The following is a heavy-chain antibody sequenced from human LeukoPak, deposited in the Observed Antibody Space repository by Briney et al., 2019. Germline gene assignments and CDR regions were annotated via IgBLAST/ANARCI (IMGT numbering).Heavy chain of an antibody. J-gene: IGHJ4*02. CDR1: GGSFSGYY. V-gene: IGHV4-34*01. CDR3: ARGPLTVVTPGFDY. Sequence: SETLSLTCAVYGGSFSGYYWSWIRQPPGKGLEWIGEINHSGSTNYNPSLKSRVTISVDTSKNQFSLKLSSVTAADTAVYYCARGPLTVVTPGFDYWGRGTLVTVSS. D-gene: IGHD4-23*01. CDR2: INHSGST.